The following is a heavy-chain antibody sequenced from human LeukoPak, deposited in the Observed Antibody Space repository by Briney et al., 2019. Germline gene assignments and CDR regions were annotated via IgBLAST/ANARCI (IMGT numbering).Heavy chain of an antibody. CDR3: ARDHVVAVLRFLEWLSVGMDV. CDR1: GFTFSIYE. J-gene: IGHJ6*03. V-gene: IGHV3-48*03. D-gene: IGHD3-3*01. Sequence: GGSLRLSCAASGFTFSIYEMNWVRQAPGKGLEWVSYISSSGSTIYYADSVKGRFTISRDNAKNSLYLQMNSLRAEDTAVYYCARDHVVAVLRFLEWLSVGMDVWGKGTTVTVSS. CDR2: ISSSGSTI.